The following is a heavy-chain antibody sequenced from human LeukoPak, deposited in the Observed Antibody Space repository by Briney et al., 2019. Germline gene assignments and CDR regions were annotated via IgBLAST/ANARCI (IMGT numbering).Heavy chain of an antibody. CDR2: INPNSGGT. CDR3: AEAYVSSGYCLY. CDR1: GYTFTGYY. D-gene: IGHD3-22*01. Sequence: ASVKVSCKASGYTFTGYYMHWVRQAPGQGLEWMGWINPNSGGTNYAQKFQGRVTMTRDTSISTAYMELSRLRSDDTAVYYCAEAYVSSGYCLYWGQGTLVTVSS. J-gene: IGHJ4*02. V-gene: IGHV1-2*02.